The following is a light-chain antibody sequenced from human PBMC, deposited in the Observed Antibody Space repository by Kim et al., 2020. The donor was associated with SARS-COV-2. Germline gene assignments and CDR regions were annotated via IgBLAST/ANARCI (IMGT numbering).Light chain of an antibody. Sequence: ATVGDRVTITCRASQSISSWLAWYQQKPGKAPKLLIYKASSLESGVPSRFSGSGSGTEFTLTISSLQPDDFATYYCQQSKSYSRTFGQGTKVDIK. J-gene: IGKJ1*01. CDR2: KAS. CDR3: QQSKSYSRT. CDR1: QSISSW. V-gene: IGKV1-5*03.